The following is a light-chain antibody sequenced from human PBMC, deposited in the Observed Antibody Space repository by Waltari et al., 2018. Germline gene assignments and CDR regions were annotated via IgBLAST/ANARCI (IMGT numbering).Light chain of an antibody. CDR1: SSTIGNNY. CDR2: EDT. V-gene: IGLV1-51*02. J-gene: IGLJ7*01. Sequence: QSVLTQPPSVSAAPGQRVTIPCSGGSSTIGNNYVSWYRQFPGAAPNLLIYEDTELPSGCPVRFSGSKSCTSATLDITGRQPGDEAEYYCGTWDSSLSGAVFGGGTLLTVL. CDR3: GTWDSSLSGAV.